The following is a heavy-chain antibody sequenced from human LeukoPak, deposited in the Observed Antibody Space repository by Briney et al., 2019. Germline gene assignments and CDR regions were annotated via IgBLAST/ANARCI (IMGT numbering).Heavy chain of an antibody. Sequence: SVKVSCKASGGTFSSYAISWVRQAPGQGLEWMGRIIPILDIANYAQKFQGRVTITADKSTSTAYMELSSLRSEDTAVYFCASPGGTHCSGGTCYPLWGQGTLVTVSS. CDR1: GGTFSSYA. V-gene: IGHV1-69*04. J-gene: IGHJ4*02. CDR2: IIPILDIA. CDR3: ASPGGTHCSGGTCYPL. D-gene: IGHD2-15*01.